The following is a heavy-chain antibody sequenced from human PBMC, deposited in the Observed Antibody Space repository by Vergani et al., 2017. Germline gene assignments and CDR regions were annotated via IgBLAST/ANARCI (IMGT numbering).Heavy chain of an antibody. J-gene: IGHJ4*02. Sequence: EVQLVESGGGLVQPGGSLRLSCAASGFTFSSYWMSWVRQAPGKGLEWVANIKQDGSEKYYVDSVKGRFTISRDNAKNSLYLQMNSLRAEDTAVYYCARDSPYDILTGYHGGGYYFDYWGQGTLVTVSS. CDR2: IKQDGSEK. D-gene: IGHD3-9*01. CDR3: ARDSPYDILTGYHGGGYYFDY. V-gene: IGHV3-7*01. CDR1: GFTFSSYW.